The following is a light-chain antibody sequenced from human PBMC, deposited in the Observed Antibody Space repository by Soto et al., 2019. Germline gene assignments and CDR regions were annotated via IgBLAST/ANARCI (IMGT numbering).Light chain of an antibody. Sequence: DIQMTQSPPTLPAFVGDTVTITCRASQSVSSWLAWYQQKPGNAPNLLIYDASSLASGVPSRFSGSGSGTNFTLTIRSLQPDDFATYYCQQYISYPKTFGQGTKVEMK. CDR2: DAS. CDR1: QSVSSW. V-gene: IGKV1-5*01. J-gene: IGKJ1*01. CDR3: QQYISYPKT.